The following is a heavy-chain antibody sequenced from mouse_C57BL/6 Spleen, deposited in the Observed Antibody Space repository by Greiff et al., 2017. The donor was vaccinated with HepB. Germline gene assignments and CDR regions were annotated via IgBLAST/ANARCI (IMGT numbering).Heavy chain of an antibody. J-gene: IGHJ4*01. V-gene: IGHV1-69*01. D-gene: IGHD1-1*01. Sequence: VQLQQSGAELVMPGASVKLSCKASSYTFTSYWMHWVKQRPGQGLEWIGEIDPSDSYTNYNQKFKGKSTLTVDKSSSTAYMQLSSLTSEDSEVYYCARGITTVVATDYAMDYWGQGTSVTVSS. CDR1: SYTFTSYW. CDR2: IDPSDSYT. CDR3: ARGITTVVATDYAMDY.